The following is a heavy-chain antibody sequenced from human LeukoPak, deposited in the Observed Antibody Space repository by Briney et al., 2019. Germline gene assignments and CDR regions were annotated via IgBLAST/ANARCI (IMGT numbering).Heavy chain of an antibody. D-gene: IGHD6-19*01. CDR2: INHSEST. CDR1: GESFSGYF. J-gene: IGHJ4*02. Sequence: SETLSLTCAVNGESFSGYFWSWIRQPPGKGLEWIGEINHSESTNYNPSLKSRVTISVDTSKNQFSLKLSSVTAADTAVYYCARGLYTTGWYYEYWGQGTLVTVSS. V-gene: IGHV4-34*01. CDR3: ARGLYTTGWYYEY.